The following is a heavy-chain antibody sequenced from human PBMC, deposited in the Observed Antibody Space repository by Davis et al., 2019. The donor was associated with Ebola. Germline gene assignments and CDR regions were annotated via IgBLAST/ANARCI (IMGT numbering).Heavy chain of an antibody. CDR1: GFTFSGSA. J-gene: IGHJ6*02. CDR2: IRSKANSYAT. D-gene: IGHD5-18*01. Sequence: GESLKISCAASGFTFSGSAMHWVRQASGKGLEWVGRIRSKANSYATAYAASVKGRFTISRDNSKNTLYLQMNSLRAEDTAVYYCATGGTAMVRFYYYYGMDVWGQGTTVTVSS. V-gene: IGHV3-73*01. CDR3: ATGGTAMVRFYYYYGMDV.